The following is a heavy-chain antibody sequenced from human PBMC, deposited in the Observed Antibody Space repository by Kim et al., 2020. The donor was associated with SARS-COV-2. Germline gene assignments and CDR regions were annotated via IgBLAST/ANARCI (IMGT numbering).Heavy chain of an antibody. Sequence: SETLSLTCTVSGGSISSYYWSWIRQPPGKGLEWIGYIYYSGSTNYNPSLKSRVTISVDTSKNQFSLKLSSVTAADTAVYYCARALGVSQQQLVGFWFDPWGQGTLVTVSS. D-gene: IGHD6-13*01. CDR1: GGSISSYY. CDR2: IYYSGST. J-gene: IGHJ5*02. V-gene: IGHV4-59*13. CDR3: ARALGVSQQQLVGFWFDP.